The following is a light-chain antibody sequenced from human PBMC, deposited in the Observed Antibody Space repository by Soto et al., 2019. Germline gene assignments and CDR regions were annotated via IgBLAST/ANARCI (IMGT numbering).Light chain of an antibody. CDR1: QSISNW. V-gene: IGKV1-5*01. J-gene: IGKJ2*01. Sequence: DIQMTQSPSTLSASVGDRVTITCRASQSISNWLAWYQQKPGKAPNLLIYDASSLESGVPSRFSGSGSGTEFTLIISSLQPVDSATYYCQQYNAYSYTFGLGTKLEIK. CDR3: QQYNAYSYT. CDR2: DAS.